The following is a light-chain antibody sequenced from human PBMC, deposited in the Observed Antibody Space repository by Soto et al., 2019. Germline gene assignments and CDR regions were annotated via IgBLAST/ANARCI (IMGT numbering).Light chain of an antibody. CDR1: SSDVGRYNY. V-gene: IGLV2-14*01. J-gene: IGLJ3*02. Sequence: QSALTQPASVSGSPGQSITISCTGTSSDVGRYNYVSWYQQHPGKAPKLMIYEVSNRPSGVSNRFSGSKSGNTASLTISELQAEDEADYYCSSYTTTSTRVFGGGTQLTVL. CDR2: EVS. CDR3: SSYTTTSTRV.